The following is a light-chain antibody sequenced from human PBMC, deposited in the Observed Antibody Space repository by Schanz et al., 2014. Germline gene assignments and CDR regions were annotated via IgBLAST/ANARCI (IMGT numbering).Light chain of an antibody. CDR3: QHSNGFPWT. J-gene: IGKJ1*01. CDR1: QSIITW. V-gene: IGKV1-5*01. CDR2: DAY. Sequence: DIQMTQSPSTLSAFVGDRVTITCRASQSIITWLAWYQQKPGKAPKLLIYDAYSLQSGVPSRFSGSGSGTEFTLTISSLQPDDFATYSCQHSNGFPWTFGQGTKVEIK.